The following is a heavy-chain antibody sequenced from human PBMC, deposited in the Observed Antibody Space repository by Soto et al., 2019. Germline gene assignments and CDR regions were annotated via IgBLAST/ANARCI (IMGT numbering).Heavy chain of an antibody. CDR2: INHSGST. V-gene: IGHV4-34*01. D-gene: IGHD6-13*01. CDR3: ARALEQLDYYGMDV. Sequence: SETLSLTCAVYGGSFSGYCWSWIRQPPGKGLEWIGEINHSGSTNYNPSLKSRVTISVDTSKNQFSLKLSSVTAADTAVYYCARALEQLDYYGMDVWGQGTTVTVSS. J-gene: IGHJ6*02. CDR1: GGSFSGYC.